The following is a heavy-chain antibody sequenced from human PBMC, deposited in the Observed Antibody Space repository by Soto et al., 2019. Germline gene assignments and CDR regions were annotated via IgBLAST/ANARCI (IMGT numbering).Heavy chain of an antibody. J-gene: IGHJ4*02. CDR2: IYYSGST. D-gene: IGHD1-1*01. V-gene: IGHV4-59*01. Sequence: QVQLQESGPGLVKPSETLSLTCTVSGGSISSYYWSWIRQPPGKGLEWIGYIYYSGSTNYNPSLKSRVTISVDTSKNQFSLKLSSVTAADTAVYYCARLTKTGAVDYWGQGTLVTVSS. CDR3: ARLTKTGAVDY. CDR1: GGSISSYY.